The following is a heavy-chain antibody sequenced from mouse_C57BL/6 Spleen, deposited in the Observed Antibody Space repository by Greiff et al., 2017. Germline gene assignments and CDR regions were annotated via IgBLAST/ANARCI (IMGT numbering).Heavy chain of an antibody. V-gene: IGHV1-80*01. CDR1: GYAFSSYW. J-gene: IGHJ1*03. D-gene: IGHD2-1*01. Sequence: VQLVESGAELVKPGASVKISCKASGYAFSSYWMNWVKQRPGKGLEWIGQIYPGDGDTNYNGQFKGKATLTADKSSSTAYMQLSSLTSEDSAVYFCAREDYGNYEGVWGTGTTVTVAS. CDR3: AREDYGNYEGV. CDR2: IYPGDGDT.